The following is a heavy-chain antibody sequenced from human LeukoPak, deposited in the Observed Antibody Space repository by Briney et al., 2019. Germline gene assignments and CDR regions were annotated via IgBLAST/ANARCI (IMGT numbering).Heavy chain of an antibody. CDR2: ISYSGTT. CDR3: ARVCKGVAAGTFWDYYYYMDV. Sequence: PSETLSLTCTVSGGSISSRPYYWGWVRQPPGKGLEWIGTISYSGTTYYNPSLKSRVTISVDTSKNQFSLKLSSVTAADTAVYYCARVCKGVAAGTFWDYYYYMDVWGKGTTVTVSS. CDR1: GGSISSRPYY. D-gene: IGHD6-13*01. J-gene: IGHJ6*03. V-gene: IGHV4-39*07.